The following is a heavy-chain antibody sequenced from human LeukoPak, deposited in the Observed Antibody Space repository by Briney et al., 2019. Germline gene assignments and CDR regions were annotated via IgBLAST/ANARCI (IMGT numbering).Heavy chain of an antibody. D-gene: IGHD5-24*01. CDR3: ARRRAASDGAFDI. CDR1: GDSISSSSYY. Sequence: PSETLSLTCTVSGDSISSSSYYWGWLRQPPGKGLEWIGIIYYSGSTYYNPSLKIRVTISVDTSKNQFSLKLSSVTAADTAVYFCARRRAASDGAFDIWGQGTMVTVSS. V-gene: IGHV4-39*01. CDR2: IYYSGST. J-gene: IGHJ3*02.